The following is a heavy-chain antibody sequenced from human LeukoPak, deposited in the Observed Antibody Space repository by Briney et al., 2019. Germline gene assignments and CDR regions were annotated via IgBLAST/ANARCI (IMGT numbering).Heavy chain of an antibody. D-gene: IGHD3-22*01. CDR2: IYYTGTT. V-gene: IGHV4-39*01. CDR1: GGSISSVSYY. Sequence: SQTLSLTCTVSGGSISSVSYYWGWIRQPPGKGLEWIGNIYYTGTTYCNPSLKSRVTISVDTSKNQFSLNLSSVTAADTAVYYCARRHYYDSSVRGWGQGTLVTVSS. J-gene: IGHJ4*02. CDR3: ARRHYYDSSVRG.